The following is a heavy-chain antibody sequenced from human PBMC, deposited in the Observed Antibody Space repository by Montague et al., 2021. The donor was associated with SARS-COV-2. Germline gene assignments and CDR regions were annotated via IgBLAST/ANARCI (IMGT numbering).Heavy chain of an antibody. Sequence: SETLSPTCAVYGGSFSGYYWSWIRQPPGKGLEWIGEINHSRSTNYNPSLKSRVTISVDTSKNQFSLKLSSVTAADTAVYYCTREGYQVLWSDYYYYGMDVWGQGTTVTVSS. D-gene: IGHD2-2*01. J-gene: IGHJ6*02. CDR3: TREGYQVLWSDYYYYGMDV. CDR2: INHSRST. CDR1: GGSFSGYY. V-gene: IGHV4-34*01.